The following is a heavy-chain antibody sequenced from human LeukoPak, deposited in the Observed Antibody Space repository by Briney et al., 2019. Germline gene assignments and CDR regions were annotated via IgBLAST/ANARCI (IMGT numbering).Heavy chain of an antibody. D-gene: IGHD3-22*01. Sequence: PSETLSLTCTVSGGSISSGGYYWSWIRQHPGKGLEWIGYIYYSGSTYYNPSLKSRVTISVDTSKNQFSLKLSSVTAADTAVYYCASSGLGHYYDSSGHPFDYWGQGTLVTVSS. CDR3: ASSGLGHYYDSSGHPFDY. V-gene: IGHV4-31*03. J-gene: IGHJ4*02. CDR2: IYYSGST. CDR1: GGSISSGGYY.